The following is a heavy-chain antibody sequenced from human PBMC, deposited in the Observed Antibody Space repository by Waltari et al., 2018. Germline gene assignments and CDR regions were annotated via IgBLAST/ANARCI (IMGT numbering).Heavy chain of an antibody. CDR2: INPNSGGT. J-gene: IGHJ4*02. V-gene: IGHV1-2*02. CDR3: ASELMATNTPYDY. CDR1: GYTFTGHH. D-gene: IGHD5-12*01. Sequence: VQLVQSGAAVKKPGASVTVSCKASGYTFTGHHSPWVTQAPGQGLEWMGWINPNSGGTNYAQKFQGRVTMTRDTSISTAYMELSRLRSDDTAVYYCASELMATNTPYDYWGQGTLVTVSS.